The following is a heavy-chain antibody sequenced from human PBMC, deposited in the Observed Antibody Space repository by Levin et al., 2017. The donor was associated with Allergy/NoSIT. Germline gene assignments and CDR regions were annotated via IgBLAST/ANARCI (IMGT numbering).Heavy chain of an antibody. J-gene: IGHJ4*02. D-gene: IGHD6-6*01. CDR1: GYTFTSYG. V-gene: IGHV1-18*01. CDR2: ISAYNGNT. CDR3: ARGDPAGPIAARPTPFDY. Sequence: GESLKISCKASGYTFTSYGISWVRQAPGQGLEWMGWISAYNGNTNYAQKLQGRVTMTTDTSTSTAYMELRSLRSDDTAVYYCARGDPAGPIAARPTPFDYWGQGTLVTVSS.